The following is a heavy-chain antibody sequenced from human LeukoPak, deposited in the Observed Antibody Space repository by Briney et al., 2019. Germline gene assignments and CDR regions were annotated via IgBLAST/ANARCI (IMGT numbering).Heavy chain of an antibody. Sequence: ASVKVSCKVSGYTLTELSMHWVRQAPGKGLEWMGGFDPEDGETIYAQKFQGRVTMTEDTSTDTAYMELSSLRSEDTAVYYCATGIAVAGFGPYFDYWGQGTPVTVSS. J-gene: IGHJ4*02. CDR3: ATGIAVAGFGPYFDY. D-gene: IGHD6-19*01. CDR2: FDPEDGET. CDR1: GYTLTELS. V-gene: IGHV1-24*01.